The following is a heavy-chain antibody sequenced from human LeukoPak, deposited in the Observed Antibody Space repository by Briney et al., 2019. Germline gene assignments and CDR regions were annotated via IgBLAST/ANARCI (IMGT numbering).Heavy chain of an antibody. J-gene: IGHJ5*02. D-gene: IGHD3-3*01. CDR1: GGTFSSYA. CDR2: IIPIFGTA. Sequence: SVKVSCKASGGTFSSYAISWVRQAPGQGLEWMGGIIPIFGTANYAQKFQGRVTITADESTSTAYMELSSLRSEDTAVYNCARDSEVGSFYDFWSGYTPGWFDPWGQGTLVTVSS. V-gene: IGHV1-69*01. CDR3: ARDSEVGSFYDFWSGYTPGWFDP.